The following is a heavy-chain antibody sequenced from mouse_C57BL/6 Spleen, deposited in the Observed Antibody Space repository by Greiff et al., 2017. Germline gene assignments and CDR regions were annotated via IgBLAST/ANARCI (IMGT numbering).Heavy chain of an antibody. J-gene: IGHJ1*03. Sequence: EVKLMESGGDLVKPGGSLKLSCAASGFTFSSYGMSWVRQTPDKRLEWVATISSGGSYTYYPDSVKGRVTISRDNANDTLYLQMSSLKSEDTTMYYCARQGDYYGSSPWYFDVWGKGTTVTVSS. CDR2: ISSGGSYT. V-gene: IGHV5-6*01. D-gene: IGHD1-1*01. CDR1: GFTFSSYG. CDR3: ARQGDYYGSSPWYFDV.